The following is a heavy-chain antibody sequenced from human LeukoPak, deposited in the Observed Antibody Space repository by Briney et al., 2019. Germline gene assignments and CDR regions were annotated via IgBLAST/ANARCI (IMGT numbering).Heavy chain of an antibody. Sequence: GSLRLSCAASGFTFSSYAMHWVRQAPGKGLEYVSAIGSNGGSTYYANSVKGRFTISRDNSKNTLYLQMGSPRAEDMAVYYCARDRITMVRGVLWRGYFDYWGQGTLVSVSS. CDR3: ARDRITMVRGVLWRGYFDY. D-gene: IGHD3-10*01. CDR1: GFTFSSYA. J-gene: IGHJ4*02. V-gene: IGHV3-64*01. CDR2: IGSNGGST.